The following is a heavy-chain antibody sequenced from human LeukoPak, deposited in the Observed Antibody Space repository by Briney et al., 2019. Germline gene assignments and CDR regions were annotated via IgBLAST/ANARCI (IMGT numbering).Heavy chain of an antibody. V-gene: IGHV1-2*02. CDR3: SRDLGISGWYAPPLGYFDY. D-gene: IGHD6-19*01. J-gene: IGHJ4*02. Sequence: ASVKVSCKASGYTFTGYCMHWVRQAPGQGLEWMGWINPKSGGTNYAQKFQGRVTMTRDTSISTTYMELSRLRSDDTAVYYCSRDLGISGWYAPPLGYFDYWGQGTLVTVSS. CDR1: GYTFTGYC. CDR2: INPKSGGT.